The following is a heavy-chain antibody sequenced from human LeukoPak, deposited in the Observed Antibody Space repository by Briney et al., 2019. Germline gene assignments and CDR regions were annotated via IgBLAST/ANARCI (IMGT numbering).Heavy chain of an antibody. J-gene: IGHJ4*02. V-gene: IGHV3-30*04. CDR2: ISYDGSNK. CDR3: AREVDY. CDR1: GFTFSSYA. Sequence: GGSLRLSCAASGFTFSSYAMHWVRQAPGKGLEWVAVISYDGSNKYYADSVKGRFTISRDNSKNTLYLQMNSLRAEDTAVHYCAREVDYWGQGTLVTVSS.